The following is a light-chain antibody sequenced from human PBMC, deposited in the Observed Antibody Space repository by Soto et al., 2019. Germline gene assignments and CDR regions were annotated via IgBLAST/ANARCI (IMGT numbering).Light chain of an antibody. CDR1: QGISNF. CDR2: AAS. J-gene: IGKJ1*01. Sequence: DIPLTQSPSSLSASVGDRVTITCRASQGISNFVAWYQQKPGKVPKLLIYAASTLQSGVPSRFSGSGSGTDFTLSISSLQPEDVGTFYCQKYHSAPPTFGHGTRVEIK. CDR3: QKYHSAPPT. V-gene: IGKV1-27*01.